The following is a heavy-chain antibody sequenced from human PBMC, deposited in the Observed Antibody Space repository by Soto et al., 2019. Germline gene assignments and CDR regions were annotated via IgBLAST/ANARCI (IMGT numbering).Heavy chain of an antibody. CDR3: AKREGYGSVDY. J-gene: IGHJ4*02. CDR2: ISGSGDST. CDR1: GFTFTNYA. V-gene: IGHV3-23*01. D-gene: IGHD1-1*01. Sequence: EVPLLESGGGLVQPGGSLTLSCAASGFTFTNYAMSWVRQAPGKGLEWISLISGSGDSTYYADSVKGRFTISRDNSQNTLHLQMNSLTAEDTAVYYCAKREGYGSVDYWGQGTLVTVSS.